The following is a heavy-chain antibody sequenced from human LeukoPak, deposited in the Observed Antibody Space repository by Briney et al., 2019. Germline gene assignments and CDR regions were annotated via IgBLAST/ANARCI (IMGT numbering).Heavy chain of an antibody. CDR3: AKAPVTSCRGAFCYPFDY. CDR2: ISGSGGST. V-gene: IGHV3-23*01. D-gene: IGHD2-15*01. J-gene: IGHJ4*02. CDR1: GFTFSRNG. Sequence: GGSLRLSCAASGFTFSRNGMTWVRQAPGKGLEWVSAISGSGGSTYYADSVKGRFTISRDNSKNTLYLQMNSLRAEDTAVYYCAKAPVTSCRGAFCYPFDYWGQGTLVTVSS.